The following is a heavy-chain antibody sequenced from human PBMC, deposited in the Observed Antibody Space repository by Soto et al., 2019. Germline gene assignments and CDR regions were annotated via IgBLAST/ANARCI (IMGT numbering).Heavy chain of an antibody. CDR2: INAGNGNT. CDR1: GYSFTTYA. J-gene: IGHJ5*02. CDR3: AKDQRVWDTAMSFDP. D-gene: IGHD5-18*01. Sequence: ASVKVSCKASGYSFTTYAMHWVRQAPGQRLEWMGWINAGNGNTKYSQKLQGRVTITRDTSASTAYMELSSLRSEDTAVYYCAKDQRVWDTAMSFDPWGQGTLVTVSS. V-gene: IGHV1-3*01.